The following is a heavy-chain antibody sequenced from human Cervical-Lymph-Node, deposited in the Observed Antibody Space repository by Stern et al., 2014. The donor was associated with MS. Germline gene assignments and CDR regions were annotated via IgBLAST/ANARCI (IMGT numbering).Heavy chain of an antibody. CDR1: GGSISSGSFY. CDR2: IYSTGST. Sequence: VQLVESGPGLVKPSQTLSLTCIVSGGSISSGSFYWNWIRQPAGKGLEWIGRIYSTGSTNYNPYLKSRVTISGDTSKKPFSLKMISRTAADTAVYYCARETGGYTYGDTDFFDYWGHGALVTVSS. J-gene: IGHJ4*01. CDR3: ARETGGYTYGDTDFFDY. V-gene: IGHV4-61*02. D-gene: IGHD5-18*01.